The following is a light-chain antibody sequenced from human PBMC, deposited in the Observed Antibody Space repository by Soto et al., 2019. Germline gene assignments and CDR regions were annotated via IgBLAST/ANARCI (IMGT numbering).Light chain of an antibody. CDR3: REYYHHPRS. V-gene: IGKV4-1*01. J-gene: IGKJ1*01. CDR2: WAS. Sequence: NQAPPSVAVXXCERATIPXXTXQXXXDSSNNKDCLSWYQQKPGHPHKLLLYWASERGFGVPDRSGGSRSGTDFTLTITSLQTEDVAVCYCREYYHHPRSFGQGTKLDIK. CDR1: QXXXDSSNNKDC.